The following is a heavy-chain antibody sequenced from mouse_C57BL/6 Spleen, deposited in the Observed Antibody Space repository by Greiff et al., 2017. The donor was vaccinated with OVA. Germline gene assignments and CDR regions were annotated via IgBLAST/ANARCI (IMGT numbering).Heavy chain of an antibody. CDR2: INPNNGGT. V-gene: IGHV1-18*01. J-gene: IGHJ4*01. Sequence: EVQLQQSGPELVKPGASVKIPCKASGYTFTDYNMDWVKQSHGKSLEWIGDINPNNGGTIYNQKFKGKATLTVDKSSSTAYMELLSLTSEDTAVYYCARYDYDLYYAMDYWGQGTSVTVSS. D-gene: IGHD2-4*01. CDR1: GYTFTDYN. CDR3: ARYDYDLYYAMDY.